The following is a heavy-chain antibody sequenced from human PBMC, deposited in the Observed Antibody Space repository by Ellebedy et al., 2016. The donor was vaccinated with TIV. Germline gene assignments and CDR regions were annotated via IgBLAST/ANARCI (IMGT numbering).Heavy chain of an antibody. D-gene: IGHD3-10*01. Sequence: GGSLRLSCAASGFTVSSNYMSWVRQAPGKGLEWVSVIYSGGSTYYADSVKGRFTISRHNSENTLYLQMNSLRAEDTAVYYCAREKVTMVRGFYYYYGMDVWGQGTTVTVSS. CDR3: AREKVTMVRGFYYYYGMDV. CDR2: IYSGGST. J-gene: IGHJ6*02. CDR1: GFTVSSNY. V-gene: IGHV3-53*04.